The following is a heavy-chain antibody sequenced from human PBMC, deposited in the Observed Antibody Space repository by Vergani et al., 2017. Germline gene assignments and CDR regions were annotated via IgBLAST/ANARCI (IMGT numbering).Heavy chain of an antibody. J-gene: IGHJ4*02. CDR3: ANPHGDFQY. V-gene: IGHV3-23*04. Sequence: EVQLVESGGGLVQTGGSLRLSCAASGITFSNYVMSWVRQAPGKGLEWVSSISGSGGSTYYADSVKGRFTISRDNSKNTLYLQMNSLRDEDTAIYYCANPHGDFQYWGQGTLVTVSS. CDR2: ISGSGGST. D-gene: IGHD4-17*01. CDR1: GITFSNYV.